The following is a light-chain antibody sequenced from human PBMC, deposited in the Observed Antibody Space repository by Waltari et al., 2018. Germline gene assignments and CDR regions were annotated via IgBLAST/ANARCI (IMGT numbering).Light chain of an antibody. V-gene: IGLV2-8*01. CDR2: EVT. CDR3: SSYAGGSSLM. J-gene: IGLJ3*02. Sequence: QSALTPPPPASGSPGQSIPIPCTGISTDVAVSDPVFWYQQHPGKPPKLLIYEVTKRPSGVPDRFSGSKSDNTASLAVSGLQAEDEADYYCSSYAGGSSLMFGGGTKLTVL. CDR1: STDVAVSDP.